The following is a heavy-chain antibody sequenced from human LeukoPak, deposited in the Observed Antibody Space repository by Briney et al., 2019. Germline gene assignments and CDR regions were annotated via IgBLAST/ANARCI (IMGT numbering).Heavy chain of an antibody. CDR3: ARHLGYCSTTSCQPGFDP. CDR1: GGSISNYY. V-gene: IGHV4-59*08. CDR2: IYYSGYT. Sequence: PSETLSLTCTVSGGSISNYYWSWIRQPPGKGLEWIGYIYYSGYTNYNPSLKSRVTISLDTSKNQFSLKLSSVTAADTAVYYCARHLGYCSTTSCQPGFDPWGQGTLVTVSS. D-gene: IGHD2-2*01. J-gene: IGHJ5*02.